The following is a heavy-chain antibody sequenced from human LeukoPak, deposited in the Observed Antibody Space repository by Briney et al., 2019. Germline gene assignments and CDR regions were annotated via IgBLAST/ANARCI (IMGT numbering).Heavy chain of an antibody. CDR1: GYSISSGFY. J-gene: IGHJ4*02. CDR2: MYHSGRS. D-gene: IGHD3-10*01. Sequence: SETLSLTCSVSGYSISSGFYWGWIRQPPGKGLEYIGSMYHSGRSHNNPSLKSRVVISIDTSKNQFSLKLNSVTAADTAVYYCATQNPGHYGSGNYDYWGQGTLVTVSS. V-gene: IGHV4-38-2*02. CDR3: ATQNPGHYGSGNYDY.